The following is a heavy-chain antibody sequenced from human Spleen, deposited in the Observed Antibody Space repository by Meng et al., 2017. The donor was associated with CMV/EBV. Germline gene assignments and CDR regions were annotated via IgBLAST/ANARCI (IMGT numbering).Heavy chain of an antibody. CDR2: IYYSGST. J-gene: IGHJ4*02. CDR1: GGSISSSSYY. D-gene: IGHD6-6*01. CDR3: ARRGAPAAARYFDY. Sequence: SETLSLTCTVSGGSISSSSYYWGWIRQPPGKGLEWIGSIYYSGSTYYNPSLKSRVTISVDTSKNQFSLKLSSVTAADTAVYYCARRGAPAAARYFDYWGQGTLVTVSS. V-gene: IGHV4-39*01.